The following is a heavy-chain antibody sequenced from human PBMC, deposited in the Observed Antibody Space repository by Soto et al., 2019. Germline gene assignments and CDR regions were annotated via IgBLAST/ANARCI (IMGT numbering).Heavy chain of an antibody. J-gene: IGHJ3*02. D-gene: IGHD3-10*01. CDR3: ARGVYGSGNYYTGPSAFDI. V-gene: IGHV1-69*06. CDR2: TIPVFNTA. Sequence: QVQLEQSGAEVKKPGSSVKISCKASGGTLSDHGVSWLRQAPGQGLEWVGGTIPVFNTAKYAPKFQGRVTSAADKSKNIDYMELGSLRSDDTAFYYCARGVYGSGNYYTGPSAFDIWGQGTLVIVSS. CDR1: GGTLSDHG.